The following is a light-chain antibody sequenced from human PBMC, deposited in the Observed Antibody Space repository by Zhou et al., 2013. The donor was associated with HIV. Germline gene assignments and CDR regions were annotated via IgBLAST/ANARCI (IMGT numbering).Light chain of an antibody. CDR1: QDFSSS. Sequence: DIQLTQSPSSVSASVGDRVTITCRASQDFSSSLAWYQQKPGKAPKLLIYDASTLQGGVPSRFSGSGSGTYFTLTISSLQPEDFATYYCQQGXSFPLTFGAGTEVEIK. V-gene: IGKV1-12*01. CDR2: DAS. J-gene: IGKJ4*01. CDR3: QQGXSFPLT.